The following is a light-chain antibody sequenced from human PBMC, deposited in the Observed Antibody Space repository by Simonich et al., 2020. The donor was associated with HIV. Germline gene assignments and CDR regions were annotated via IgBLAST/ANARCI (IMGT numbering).Light chain of an antibody. Sequence: IVMTPPPATLSVSPGDKANLPCRARQNVTTNLAWYQQKPGQAPRLLIYGASTRATGIPDRFSGSGSGTEFTLTISSMQSEDFADYYCQQYNNWPITFGQGTRLEIK. J-gene: IGKJ5*01. CDR1: QNVTTN. V-gene: IGKV3-15*01. CDR2: GAS. CDR3: QQYNNWPIT.